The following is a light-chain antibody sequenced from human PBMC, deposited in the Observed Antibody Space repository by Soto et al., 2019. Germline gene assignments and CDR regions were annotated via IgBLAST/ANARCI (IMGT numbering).Light chain of an antibody. Sequence: DIVMTQSPDSLAESLGERATINCKSRQSVLYSSNNKNHLAWYQQKPGQPPKLLIYWATKRESGVPDRFSGSGCGTECSLTISSIRDENEAVYSCQDYCITPEKFGTGTKWEIK. V-gene: IGKV4-1*01. J-gene: IGKJ1*01. CDR3: QDYCITPEK. CDR2: WAT. CDR1: QSVLYSSNNKNH.